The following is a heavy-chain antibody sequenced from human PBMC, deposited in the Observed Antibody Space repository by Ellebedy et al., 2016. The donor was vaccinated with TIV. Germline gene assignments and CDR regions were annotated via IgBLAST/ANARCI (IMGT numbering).Heavy chain of an antibody. V-gene: IGHV4-34*01. Sequence: MPSETLSLTCAVYGGSFSAYYWSWIRQPPGKGLEWIGEINHSGSTNYNPSLKSRVTVSVDTSKNQFSLKLSSVTAADTAVYYCARSPPRRHPMVRGAYYGMDVWGQGTTVTVSS. J-gene: IGHJ6*02. CDR2: INHSGST. CDR3: ARSPPRRHPMVRGAYYGMDV. CDR1: GGSFSAYY. D-gene: IGHD3-10*01.